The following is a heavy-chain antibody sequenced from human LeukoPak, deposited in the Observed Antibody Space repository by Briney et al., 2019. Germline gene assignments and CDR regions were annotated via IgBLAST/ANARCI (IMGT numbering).Heavy chain of an antibody. CDR2: IYYSGST. Sequence: SETLSLTCTVSGGSISSSSYYWGWIRQPPGKGLEWIGSIYYSGSTYYNPSLKSRVTISVDTSKNQFSLKLSSVTAADTAVYYCARQPAYYDILTGYNPPDYWGQGTLVTVSS. CDR3: ARQPAYYDILTGYNPPDY. CDR1: GGSISSSSYY. V-gene: IGHV4-39*01. D-gene: IGHD3-9*01. J-gene: IGHJ4*02.